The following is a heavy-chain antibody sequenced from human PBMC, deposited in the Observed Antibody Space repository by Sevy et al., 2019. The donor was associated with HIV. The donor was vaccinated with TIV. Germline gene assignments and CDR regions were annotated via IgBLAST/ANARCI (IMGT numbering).Heavy chain of an antibody. J-gene: IGHJ4*02. CDR2: ISGSGGST. D-gene: IGHD6-13*01. V-gene: IGHV3-23*01. Sequence: GGSLRLSCAASGFTFSSYAMSWGRQAPGKGLEWVSAISGSGGSTYYADSVKGRFTICRDNSKNTLYLQMNSLRAEDTGVNYSAKQTLKSKGIAAHVDFDYWGQGTLVTISS. CDR1: GFTFSSYA. CDR3: AKQTLKSKGIAAHVDFDY.